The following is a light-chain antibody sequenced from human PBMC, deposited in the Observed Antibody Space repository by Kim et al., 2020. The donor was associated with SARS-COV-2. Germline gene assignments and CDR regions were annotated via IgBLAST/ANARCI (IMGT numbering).Light chain of an antibody. Sequence: VAPGQTASVTCGGDNMATHSVHWYQQRPGQAPVLVIYYDSDRPSGIPERFSGANSGNTATLTISRVEAGDGADYYCQVWESTSDYVFGSGTKVTVL. CDR2: YDS. CDR1: NMATHS. V-gene: IGLV3-21*01. CDR3: QVWESTSDYV. J-gene: IGLJ1*01.